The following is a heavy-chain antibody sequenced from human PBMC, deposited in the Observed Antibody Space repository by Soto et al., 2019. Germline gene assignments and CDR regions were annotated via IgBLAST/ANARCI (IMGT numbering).Heavy chain of an antibody. D-gene: IGHD3-3*01. Sequence: GGSLRLSCVASGFNISGSAVHCVRQASGKGLEWIGRIRSKPNKFATTYGASMRGRLSFSRDDSKNTAYLQMNSLKTEDTAVYYCASVRLFGVVFDYWGRGTLVTVSS. CDR1: GFNISGSA. V-gene: IGHV3-73*01. J-gene: IGHJ4*02. CDR2: IRSKPNKFAT. CDR3: ASVRLFGVVFDY.